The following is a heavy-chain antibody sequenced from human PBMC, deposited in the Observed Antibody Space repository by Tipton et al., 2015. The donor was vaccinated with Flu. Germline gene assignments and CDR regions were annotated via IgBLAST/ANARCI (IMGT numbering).Heavy chain of an antibody. CDR3: ARGLRDGYNPHDAFDI. D-gene: IGHD5-24*01. Sequence: TLSLTCAVSGDSISSSSDYWGWIRQPPGKGLEWIGTIYSSGSTYFNPSLRSRVTISVDTSKNQFSLRLSSVTAADTAVYYCARGLRDGYNPHDAFDIWGQGTMVTVSS. J-gene: IGHJ3*02. CDR1: GDSISSSSDY. CDR2: IYSSGST. V-gene: IGHV4-39*07.